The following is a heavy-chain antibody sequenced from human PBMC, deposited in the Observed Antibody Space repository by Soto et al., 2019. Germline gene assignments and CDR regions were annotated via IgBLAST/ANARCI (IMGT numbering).Heavy chain of an antibody. CDR1: GFTFSSYW. CDR3: GRGSAGYSSSSYLLEN. CDR2: IKQDGSAK. D-gene: IGHD6-6*01. J-gene: IGHJ4*02. V-gene: IGHV3-7*01. Sequence: EVQLVESGGGLVQPGGSLRLSCAASGFTFSSYWMSWVRQAPGKGLEWVANIKQDGSAKEYVDSVKGRFTISRDNAKNSLYLQMNSLRAEDTAMYFCGRGSAGYSSSSYLLENWGQGTLVTVSS.